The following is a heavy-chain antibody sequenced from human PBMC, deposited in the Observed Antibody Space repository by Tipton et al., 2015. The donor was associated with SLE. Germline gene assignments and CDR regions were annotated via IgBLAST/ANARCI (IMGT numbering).Heavy chain of an antibody. CDR3: VRVEGAYDQYYFDS. CDR2: IHYSGST. CDR1: GTSISNYY. Sequence: TLSLTCSVSGTSISNYYWSWIRQPPGQRLEWIGYIHYSGSTKYSPSLKSRVTMSVDTSKNQFSLKLSSVTAADTAVYYCVRVEGAYDQYYFDSWGQGTLVTVSS. D-gene: IGHD5-12*01. J-gene: IGHJ4*02. V-gene: IGHV4-59*01.